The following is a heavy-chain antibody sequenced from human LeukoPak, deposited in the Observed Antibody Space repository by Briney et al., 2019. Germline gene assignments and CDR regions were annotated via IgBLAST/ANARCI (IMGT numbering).Heavy chain of an antibody. CDR3: AINGGGDSGYGNFDY. V-gene: IGHV3-9*01. CDR2: INWNSDSI. J-gene: IGHJ4*02. CDR1: GFTFDDYA. Sequence: GGSLRLSCAVSGFTFDDYAMHWVRQVPGKGLEWVSGINWNSDSIGYADSVKGRLTTSRDNAKNSLYLQMNSLRAEDTAFYYCAINGGGDSGYGNFDYWGQGTLVTVSS. D-gene: IGHD5-12*01.